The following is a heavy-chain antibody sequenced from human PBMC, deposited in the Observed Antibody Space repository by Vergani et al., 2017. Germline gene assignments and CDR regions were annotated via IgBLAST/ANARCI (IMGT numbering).Heavy chain of an antibody. CDR2: ISWNSNSI. D-gene: IGHD6-6*01. Sequence: EVQLEESGGGLVLPGRSLRLSCEASGFTSAGYAMHWVRQAPGKGLEWVSGISWNSNSIGYADSVKGRFTISRDNAKNSLYLQMNSLRAEDTALYYCAKDLGTSSVGGWFDPWGQGTLVTVSS. CDR3: AKDLGTSSVGGWFDP. J-gene: IGHJ5*02. CDR1: GFTSAGYA. V-gene: IGHV3-9*02.